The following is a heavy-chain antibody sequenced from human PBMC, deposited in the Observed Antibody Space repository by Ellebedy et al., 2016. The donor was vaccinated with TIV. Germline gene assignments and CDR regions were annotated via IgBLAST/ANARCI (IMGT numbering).Heavy chain of an antibody. D-gene: IGHD5-18*01. J-gene: IGHJ4*02. V-gene: IGHV4-59*01. Sequence: MPSETLSLTCTVSGASINSYWNWIRQPPGRGLEYIGYVYYSGKTNYSPSLKDRVTISLDTSKNQISLKLSSVTAADTAVYYCARANSYGIDYWGQGTLVTVSS. CDR1: GASINSY. CDR2: VYYSGKT. CDR3: ARANSYGIDY.